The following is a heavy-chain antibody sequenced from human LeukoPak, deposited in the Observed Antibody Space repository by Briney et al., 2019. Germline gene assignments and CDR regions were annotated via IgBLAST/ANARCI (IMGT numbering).Heavy chain of an antibody. CDR1: GFAFSSYE. CDR3: ARSPVAGPPNYFDY. D-gene: IGHD6-19*01. J-gene: IGHJ4*02. V-gene: IGHV3-48*03. CDR2: ISSSGSTI. Sequence: QTGGSLRLSCAASGFAFSSYEMNWVRQAPGKGLEWVSYISSSGSTIYYADSVKGRFTNSRDNSKNTLYLQIDFLTAEDTAVYYCARSPVAGPPNYFDYLGQGTLVTVSS.